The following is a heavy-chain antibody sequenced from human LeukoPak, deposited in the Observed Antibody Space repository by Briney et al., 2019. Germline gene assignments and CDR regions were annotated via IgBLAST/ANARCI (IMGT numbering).Heavy chain of an antibody. CDR1: GGSFSGYY. CDR3: AERKLLWFGERGFDP. D-gene: IGHD3-10*01. Sequence: SETLSLTCAVYGGSFSGYYWSWIRQPPGKGLEWIGEINHCGSTNYNPSLKSRVTISVDTSKNQFSLKLSSVTAADTAVYYCAERKLLWFGERGFDPWGQGTLVTVSS. CDR2: INHCGST. V-gene: IGHV4-34*01. J-gene: IGHJ5*02.